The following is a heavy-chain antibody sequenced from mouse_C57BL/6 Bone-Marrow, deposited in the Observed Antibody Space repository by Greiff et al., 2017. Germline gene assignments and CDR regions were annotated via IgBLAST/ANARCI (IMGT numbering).Heavy chain of an antibody. D-gene: IGHD3-3*01. J-gene: IGHJ1*03. V-gene: IGHV1-69*01. Sequence: VQLQQPGAELVMPGASVKLSCKASGYTFTSYWMHWVKQRPGQGLEWIGEIDPSDSYTNYNQKFKGKSPLTVDKSSSTAYMQLSSLTSEDSAVYYCARRDVGYFDVWGTGTTVTVSS. CDR3: ARRDVGYFDV. CDR2: IDPSDSYT. CDR1: GYTFTSYW.